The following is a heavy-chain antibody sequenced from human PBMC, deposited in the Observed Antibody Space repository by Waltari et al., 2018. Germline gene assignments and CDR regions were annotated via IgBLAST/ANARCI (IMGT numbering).Heavy chain of an antibody. J-gene: IGHJ4*02. CDR3: ASLPLYDSSGFKLDY. CDR1: GGSISRGGYY. CDR2: IYYSGST. D-gene: IGHD3-22*01. V-gene: IGHV4-31*03. Sequence: QVQLQESGPGLVKPSQTLPLTCTVSGGSISRGGYYWSWIRQHPGKGLEWIGYIYYSGSTYYNPSLKSRVTISVDTSKNQFSLKLSSVTAADTAVYYCASLPLYDSSGFKLDYWGQGTLVTVSS.